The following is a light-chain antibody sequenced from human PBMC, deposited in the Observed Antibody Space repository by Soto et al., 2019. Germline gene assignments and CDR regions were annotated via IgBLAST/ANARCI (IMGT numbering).Light chain of an antibody. CDR3: QQRSNSIT. CDR1: QSFSTY. V-gene: IGKV3-11*01. Sequence: EIVLTQSPATLSLSPGERATLSCRPSQSFSTYLAWYQQNPGQAPRLLIYEASIRATGIPVRFSGSGSGTDFTLTISGLEPEDFVVYYCQQRSNSITFGQGTRLEIK. J-gene: IGKJ5*01. CDR2: EAS.